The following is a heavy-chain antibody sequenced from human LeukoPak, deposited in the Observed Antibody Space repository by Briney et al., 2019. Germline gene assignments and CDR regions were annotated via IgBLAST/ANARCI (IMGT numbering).Heavy chain of an antibody. J-gene: IGHJ4*02. CDR3: AREQSWGSYRYTVDY. CDR1: GGSISSGGYY. CDR2: VYYSGST. D-gene: IGHD3-16*02. V-gene: IGHV4-31*03. Sequence: PSQTLSLTCTVSGGSISSGGYYWSWIRQHPGKGLERIGYVYYSGSTYYNPSLKSRVTISVDTSKNQFSLKLSSVTAADTAVYYCAREQSWGSYRYTVDYWGQGTLVTVSS.